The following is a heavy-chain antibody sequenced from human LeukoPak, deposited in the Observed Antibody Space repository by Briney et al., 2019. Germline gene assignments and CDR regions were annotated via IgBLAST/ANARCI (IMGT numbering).Heavy chain of an antibody. V-gene: IGHV3-23*01. CDR1: GFTFSSYA. Sequence: GGSLRLSCAASGFTFSSYAMSWVRQAPGKGLEWVSGISGSGGSTYYADSVKGRFTISRDNSKNPLYLQMNSLRAEDTAVYYCAKDPFTMVRGVHDYWGQGTLVTVSS. D-gene: IGHD3-10*01. CDR3: AKDPFTMVRGVHDY. CDR2: ISGSGGST. J-gene: IGHJ4*02.